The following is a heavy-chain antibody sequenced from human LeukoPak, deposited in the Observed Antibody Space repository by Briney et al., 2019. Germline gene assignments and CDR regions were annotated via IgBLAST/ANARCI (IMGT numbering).Heavy chain of an antibody. CDR2: IYYSGTT. CDR1: GGSISTYY. J-gene: IGHJ3*02. CDR3: ARNRLSGAFDI. V-gene: IGHV4-59*13. D-gene: IGHD3-3*01. Sequence: PSETLSLTCTVSGGSISTYYWSWIRQPPGEGLEWIGYIYYSGTTNYNPSLESRVTISVDTSKNQFSLKLSSVTAADTAVYYCARNRLSGAFDIWGQGTMVTVSS.